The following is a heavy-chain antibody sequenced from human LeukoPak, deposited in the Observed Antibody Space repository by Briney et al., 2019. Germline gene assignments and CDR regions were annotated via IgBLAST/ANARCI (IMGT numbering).Heavy chain of an antibody. V-gene: IGHV4-34*01. CDR1: GGSFSGSY. Sequence: PSETLSLTCGVYGGSFSGSYWSWLRQPPGKGLEWIGEINHSGGTNYNPSLKSRVTISVDTSKNQFSLKLSSVTAADTAVYYCAREDSSSWNLGWFDPWGQGTLVTVSS. J-gene: IGHJ5*02. D-gene: IGHD6-13*01. CDR2: INHSGGT. CDR3: AREDSSSWNLGWFDP.